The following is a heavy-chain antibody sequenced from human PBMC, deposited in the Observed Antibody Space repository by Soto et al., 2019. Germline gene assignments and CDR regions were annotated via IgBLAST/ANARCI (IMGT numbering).Heavy chain of an antibody. CDR1: GGSISSYY. CDR3: ARESRSYLGQADWFDP. CDR2: IYYSGST. Sequence: PSETLSLTCTVSGGSISSYYWSWIRQPPGKGLEWIGYIYYSGSTNYNPSLKSRVTISVDTSKNQFSLKLSSVTAADTAVYYCARESRSYLGQADWFDPWGQGXLVTVSS. J-gene: IGHJ5*02. D-gene: IGHD3-10*01. V-gene: IGHV4-59*01.